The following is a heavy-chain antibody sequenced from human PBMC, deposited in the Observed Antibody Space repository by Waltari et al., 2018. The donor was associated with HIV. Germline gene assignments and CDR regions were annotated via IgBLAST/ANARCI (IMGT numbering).Heavy chain of an antibody. CDR2: INTHSGDA. CDR3: ARGTYEDL. V-gene: IGHV1-18*04. Sequence: QVQLLQSGAEVKTPGASVKASCKSSGYTFVSYSLNWVPQAPGRGLEWLGWINTHSGDAHSTTRLHTSFPITIEASTSPTIMELQILTEDDTALDYCARGTYEDLWSQGTLVSV. J-gene: IGHJ4*02. CDR1: GYTFVSYS. D-gene: IGHD1-26*01.